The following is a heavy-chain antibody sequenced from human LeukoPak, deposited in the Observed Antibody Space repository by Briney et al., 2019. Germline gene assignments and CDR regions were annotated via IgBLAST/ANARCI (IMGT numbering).Heavy chain of an antibody. CDR1: GFTFSSYA. J-gene: IGHJ4*02. V-gene: IGHV3-23*01. CDR3: ARSVGIAVAGTNHNFDY. CDR2: ISGSGGST. D-gene: IGHD6-19*01. Sequence: GGSLRLSCAASGFTFSSYAMSWVRQAPGKGLEWVSAISGSGGSTYYADSVKGRFTISRDNSKNTLYLQMNSLRAEDTAVYYCARSVGIAVAGTNHNFDYWGQGTLVTVSS.